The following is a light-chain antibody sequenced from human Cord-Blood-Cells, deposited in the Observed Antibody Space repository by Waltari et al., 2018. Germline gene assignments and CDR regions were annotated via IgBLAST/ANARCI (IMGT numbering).Light chain of an antibody. J-gene: IGLJ2*01. CDR2: DVS. CDR1: SSDVGGYNY. CDR3: RSDTISSVV. Sequence: QSALTQPASVSGSPGQSITISCTGTSSDVGGYNYVSWYQQHPGKAPKLMIYDVSNRPSVAANRFSGAKSDNTAFLITSGLDAEDEDDYYCRSDTISSVVFGGGTQLTVL. V-gene: IGLV2-14*01.